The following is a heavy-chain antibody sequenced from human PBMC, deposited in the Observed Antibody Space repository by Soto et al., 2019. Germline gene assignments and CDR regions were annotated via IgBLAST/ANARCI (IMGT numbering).Heavy chain of an antibody. CDR1: GLTFNRFS. D-gene: IGHD3-22*01. CDR2: ISGSGTI. J-gene: IGHJ6*02. Sequence: EVQLVESGGGLVQPGGSLRLSCAASGLTFNRFSMNWVRQAPGKGLEWVSYISGSGTIYYADSVKGRFTISRDNAKNSLYLQMSSLRVEDTAVSYCETAGVYDSSGWFYYGMDVWGQGTTVIVSS. V-gene: IGHV3-48*01. CDR3: ETAGVYDSSGWFYYGMDV.